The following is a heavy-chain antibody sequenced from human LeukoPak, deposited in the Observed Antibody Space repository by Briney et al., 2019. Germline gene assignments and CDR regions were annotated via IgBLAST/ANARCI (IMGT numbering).Heavy chain of an antibody. CDR3: ARLGYNDYVARYLDL. CDR2: LYHSGTT. Sequence: PSEALSLTCTVSGGSISSYYWSWIRQPPGKGLEWIGYLYHSGTTNYNPSLKSRVTISVDTSKNEFSLKLTSVTAADTAVYYCARLGYNDYVARYLDLWGRGTLVTVSS. CDR1: GGSISSYY. J-gene: IGHJ2*01. V-gene: IGHV4-59*08. D-gene: IGHD5-24*01.